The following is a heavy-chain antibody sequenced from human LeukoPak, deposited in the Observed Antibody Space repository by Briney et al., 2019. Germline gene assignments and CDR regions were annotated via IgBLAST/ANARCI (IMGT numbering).Heavy chain of an antibody. CDR1: GFTFSGFA. Sequence: GTSLRLSCAGSGFTFSGFAMHWVRQAPGKGLEWVAVIWYDGSNKYYADSVKGRFTISRDNSKNTLYLQMNSLRAEDTAVYYCATVNHWGQGTLVTVSS. J-gene: IGHJ5*02. CDR2: IWYDGSNK. V-gene: IGHV3-33*08. CDR3: ATVNH.